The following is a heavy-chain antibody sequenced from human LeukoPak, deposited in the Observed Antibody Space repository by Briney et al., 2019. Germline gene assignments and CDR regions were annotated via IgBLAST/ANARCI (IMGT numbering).Heavy chain of an antibody. CDR2: ISSNGGST. Sequence: GGSLRLSCSASGFTFSSYAMHWVRQAPGKGLEYVSAISSNGGSTYYADSVKGRFTISRDNSKNTLYLQMNSLRAEDTAVYYCARDLYYYDSSGYIDYWGQGTLVTVSS. D-gene: IGHD3-22*01. J-gene: IGHJ4*02. CDR1: GFTFSSYA. V-gene: IGHV3-64*04. CDR3: ARDLYYYDSSGYIDY.